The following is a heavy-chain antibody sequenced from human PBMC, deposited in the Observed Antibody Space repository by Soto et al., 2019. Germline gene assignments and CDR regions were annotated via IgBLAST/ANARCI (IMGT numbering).Heavy chain of an antibody. D-gene: IGHD3-9*01. V-gene: IGHV1-69*13. CDR1: GGTFSSYA. CDR2: IIPIFGTA. Sequence: ASVKVSCKASGGTFSSYAISWVRQAPGQGLEWMGGIIPIFGTANYAQKFQGRVTITADESTSTAYMELSSLRSEDTAVYYCARGYNDILTGYYPTTYYYYCYGRDVWGQGTTVTVSS. CDR3: ARGYNDILTGYYPTTYYYYCYGRDV. J-gene: IGHJ6*02.